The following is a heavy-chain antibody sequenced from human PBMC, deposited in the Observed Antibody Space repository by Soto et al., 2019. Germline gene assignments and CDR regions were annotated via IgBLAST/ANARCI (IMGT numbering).Heavy chain of an antibody. Sequence: GESLKISCKGSGYSFTSYWIGWVRQIPWKGLEWMGIIYPGDSDTRYSPSFQGQVTISADKSISTAYLQWSSLKASDTAMYYCARAVTVVTGDSDYWGEETLVTCSS. J-gene: IGHJ4*02. V-gene: IGHV5-51*01. CDR1: GYSFTSYW. CDR2: IYPGDSDT. CDR3: ARAVTVVTGDSDY. D-gene: IGHD7-27*01.